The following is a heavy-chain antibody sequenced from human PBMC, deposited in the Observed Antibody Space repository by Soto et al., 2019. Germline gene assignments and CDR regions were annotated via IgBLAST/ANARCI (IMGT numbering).Heavy chain of an antibody. J-gene: IGHJ2*01. Sequence: QVQLVQSGAEVKKPGASVKVSCKASGYTFTGYYMHWVRQAPGQGLEWMGWINPNSGGTNYAQKFHGKVTMTRDTSISTTYMGLSSRRSDDTAVDYCEIVRSSIAVAGTHGYFDLWGGGTLFTVSS. D-gene: IGHD6-19*01. CDR3: EIVRSSIAVAGTHGYFDL. V-gene: IGHV1-2*02. CDR2: INPNSGGT. CDR1: GYTFTGYY.